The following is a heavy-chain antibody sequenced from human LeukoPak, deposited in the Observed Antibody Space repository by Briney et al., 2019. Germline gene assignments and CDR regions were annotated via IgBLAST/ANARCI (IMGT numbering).Heavy chain of an antibody. D-gene: IGHD4-17*01. Sequence: PSETLSLTCTVSGGSISSGGYYWSWIRQPPGKGLEWIGYIYHSGSTYYNPSLKSRVTISVDTSKNQFSLELSSVTAADTAVYYCARHLRSGAVDYWGQGTLVTVSS. CDR2: IYHSGST. V-gene: IGHV4-30-2*01. CDR3: ARHLRSGAVDY. J-gene: IGHJ4*02. CDR1: GGSISSGGYY.